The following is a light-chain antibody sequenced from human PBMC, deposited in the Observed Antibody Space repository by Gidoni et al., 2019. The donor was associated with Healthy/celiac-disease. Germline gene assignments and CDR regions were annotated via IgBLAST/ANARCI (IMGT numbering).Light chain of an antibody. CDR2: QDS. J-gene: IGLJ2*01. Sequence: SYELTQPPSVSVSPGQTASITCSGDKLGDKYACWYQQKPGQSPVLVIYQDSKRRSGIPERFSGSNSGNTATLTISGTQAMDEADYYCQAWDSSTVVFGGGTKLTGL. CDR1: KLGDKY. CDR3: QAWDSSTVV. V-gene: IGLV3-1*01.